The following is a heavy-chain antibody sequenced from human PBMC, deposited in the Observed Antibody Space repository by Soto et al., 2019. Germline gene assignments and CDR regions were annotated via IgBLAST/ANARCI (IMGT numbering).Heavy chain of an antibody. CDR2: IYWDDDK. V-gene: IGHV2-5*02. CDR1: GFSLSSTRMA. Sequence: QITLKESGPTLVKPTQTLTLTCTFSGFSLSSTRMAVGWIRQPPGKALEWLALIYWDDDKGYSPFLKSRLTITKDTSKNQVVLTMSNMVPVDTARYYCAHIVVAGLGYYFDYWGQGTLVTVSS. J-gene: IGHJ4*02. D-gene: IGHD6-19*01. CDR3: AHIVVAGLGYYFDY.